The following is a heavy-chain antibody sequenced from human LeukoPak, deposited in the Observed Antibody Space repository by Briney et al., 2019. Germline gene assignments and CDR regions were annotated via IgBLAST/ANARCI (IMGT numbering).Heavy chain of an antibody. CDR1: GYTFTGYY. V-gene: IGHV1-2*06. CDR3: AREGTTNAFDI. CDR2: INPNSGGT. D-gene: IGHD4-17*01. Sequence: ASVKVSCNASGYTFTGYYMHWVRQAPGQGLEWMGRINPNSGGTNYAQKFQGRVTMTRDASISTAYMELSRLRSDDTAVYYCAREGTTNAFDIWGQGTMVTVSS. J-gene: IGHJ3*02.